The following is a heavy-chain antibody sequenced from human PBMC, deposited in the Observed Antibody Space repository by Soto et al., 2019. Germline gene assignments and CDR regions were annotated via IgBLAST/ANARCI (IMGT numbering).Heavy chain of an antibody. CDR3: TTAAPNYYDSSGYGAGYYYYGMDV. V-gene: IGHV3-15*01. CDR1: GFTFSNAW. D-gene: IGHD3-22*01. CDR2: IKSKTDGGTT. J-gene: IGHJ6*02. Sequence: GGSLRLSCAASGFTFSNAWMSWVRQAPGKGLEWVGRIKSKTDGGTTDYAAPVKGRFTISRDDSKNTLYLQMNSLKTEDTAVYYCTTAAPNYYDSSGYGAGYYYYGMDVWGQGTTVTVSS.